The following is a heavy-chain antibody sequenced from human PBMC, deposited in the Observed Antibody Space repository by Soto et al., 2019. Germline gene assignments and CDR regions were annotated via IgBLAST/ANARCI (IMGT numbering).Heavy chain of an antibody. CDR3: ARVGYYYDSSGHRDYIQH. V-gene: IGHV1-69*13. J-gene: IGHJ1*01. Sequence: SVKVSCKASGGTFSSYAISWVRQAPGQGLEWMGGIIPIFGTANYAQKFQGRVTITADESTSTVYMELSSLRSDDTAVYYCARVGYYYDSSGHRDYIQHWGQGTLVTVSS. CDR2: IIPIFGTA. CDR1: GGTFSSYA. D-gene: IGHD3-22*01.